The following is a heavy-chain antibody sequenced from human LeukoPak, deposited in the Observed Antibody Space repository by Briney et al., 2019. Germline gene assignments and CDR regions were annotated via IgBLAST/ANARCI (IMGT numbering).Heavy chain of an antibody. J-gene: IGHJ6*03. D-gene: IGHD3-16*01. V-gene: IGHV3-7*01. CDR2: IKQDGSEK. CDR3: ARDWGARWRILAPYYYYYYMDV. CDR1: GFTFSSYW. Sequence: PGGSLRLSCAASGFTFSSYWMSWVRQAPGKGLEWVANIKQDGSEKYYVDSVKGRFTISRDNAKNSLYLQMNSLRAEDTAVYYCARDWGARWRILAPYYYYYYMDVWGKGTTVTVSS.